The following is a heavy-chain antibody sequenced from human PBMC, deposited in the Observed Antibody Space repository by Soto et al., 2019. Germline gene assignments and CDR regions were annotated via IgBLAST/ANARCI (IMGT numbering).Heavy chain of an antibody. D-gene: IGHD6-6*01. CDR3: AKDLYTSSSEWRSYHGLDV. CDR1: GFTFSGYA. J-gene: IGHJ6*02. V-gene: IGHV3-23*01. Sequence: EAQLLESGGGLVQPGESLRLSCAASGFTFSGYAMNWVRQAPGKGLEWVSAITGTGARTYYANSVKGRLTISRDNSQNTLYLQIESLRADDTAVFYCAKDLYTSSSEWRSYHGLDVWGQGTTVTVSS. CDR2: ITGTGART.